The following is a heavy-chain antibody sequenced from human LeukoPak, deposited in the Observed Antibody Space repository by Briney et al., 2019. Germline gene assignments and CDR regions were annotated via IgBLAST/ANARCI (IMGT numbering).Heavy chain of an antibody. CDR2: VSISSGTI. Sequence: GGSLRLSCAASGFTFTGHNMNWVRQAPGKALEWISFVSISSGTIYYADSVKGRFSISRDNAKSSLDLQMNSLRAEDTAVYYCARAMSTFGGVRNYFDSWGQGTLVTVSS. V-gene: IGHV3-48*04. CDR3: ARAMSTFGGVRNYFDS. CDR1: GFTFTGHN. J-gene: IGHJ4*02. D-gene: IGHD3-16*01.